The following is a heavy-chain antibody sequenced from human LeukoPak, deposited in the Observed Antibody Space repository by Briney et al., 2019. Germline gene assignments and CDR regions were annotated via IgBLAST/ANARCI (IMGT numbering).Heavy chain of an antibody. CDR1: GYTFTGYY. CDR3: ARVKGIAAAGNRYFDY. CDR2: INPNSGGT. Sequence: ASVKVSCKASGYTFTGYYMHRVRQAPGQGLEWMGWINPNSGGTNYAQKFQGRVTMTRDTSISTAYMELSRLRSDDMAVYYCARVKGIAAAGNRYFDYWGQGTLVTVSS. V-gene: IGHV1-2*02. D-gene: IGHD6-13*01. J-gene: IGHJ4*02.